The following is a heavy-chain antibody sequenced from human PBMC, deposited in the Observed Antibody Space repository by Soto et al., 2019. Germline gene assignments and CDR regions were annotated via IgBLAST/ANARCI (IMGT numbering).Heavy chain of an antibody. D-gene: IGHD2-21*01. CDR1: GGSFSGYY. CDR2: INHSGST. J-gene: IGHJ5*02. V-gene: IGHV4-34*01. Sequence: ASEPLSLTCAVYGGSFSGYYWSWIRQPPGKGLEWIGEINHSGSTNYNPSLKSRVTISVDTSKNQFSLKLSSVTAADTAVYYCARGGRFLGKNRKNWFDPWGQGTLVTVSS. CDR3: ARGGRFLGKNRKNWFDP.